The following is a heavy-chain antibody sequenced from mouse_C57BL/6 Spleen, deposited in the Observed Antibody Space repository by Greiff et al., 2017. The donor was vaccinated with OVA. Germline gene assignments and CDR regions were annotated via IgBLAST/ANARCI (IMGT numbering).Heavy chain of an antibody. CDR3: ARELYAMDY. V-gene: IGHV1-50*01. CDR2: IDPSDSYT. J-gene: IGHJ4*01. Sequence: VQLQQPGAELVKPGASVKLSCKASGYTFTSYWMQWVKQRPGQGLEWIGEIDPSDSYTNYNQKFKGKATLTVDTSASTAYMQLSSLTTGDSAVYYGARELYAMDYWGQGTSVTVSA. CDR1: GYTFTSYW.